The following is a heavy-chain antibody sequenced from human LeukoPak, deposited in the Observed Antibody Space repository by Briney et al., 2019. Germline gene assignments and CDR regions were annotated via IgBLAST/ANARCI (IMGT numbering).Heavy chain of an antibody. V-gene: IGHV3-23*01. CDR1: GFPFSSYA. CDR3: AKVTGSWGPFDY. J-gene: IGHJ4*02. Sequence: GSLRLSCAASGFPFSSYAMSWVRQAPGKGLEWVSAISGSGGSTYYADSVKGRFTISRDNSKNTLYLQMNSLRAEDTAVYYCAKVTGSWGPFDYWGQGTLVTVSP. CDR2: ISGSGGST. D-gene: IGHD6-13*01.